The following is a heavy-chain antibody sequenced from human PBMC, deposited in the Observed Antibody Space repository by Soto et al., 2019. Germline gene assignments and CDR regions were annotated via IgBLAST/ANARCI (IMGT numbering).Heavy chain of an antibody. CDR1: GFTFSSYA. Sequence: HPGGSLRLSCAASGFTFSSYAMHWVRQAPGKGLEWVAVISYDGSNKYYADSVKGRFTISRDNSKNTLYLQMNSLRAEDTAVYYCARVPVAGYYYYGMDVWGQGTTVTVSS. CDR2: ISYDGSNK. D-gene: IGHD6-19*01. J-gene: IGHJ6*02. V-gene: IGHV3-30-3*01. CDR3: ARVPVAGYYYYGMDV.